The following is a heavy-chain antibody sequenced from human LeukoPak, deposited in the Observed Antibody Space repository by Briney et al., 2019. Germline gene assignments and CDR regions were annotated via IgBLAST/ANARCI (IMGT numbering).Heavy chain of an antibody. CDR2: ISGYNSKP. CDR1: GYTFTSYG. CDR3: ARVRRFDAFDI. V-gene: IGHV1-18*01. D-gene: IGHD3-16*01. J-gene: IGHJ3*02. Sequence: ASVKVPCKASGYTFTSYGISWVRQAPGQGLEWMGWISGYNSKPFYAQNFQGRVTMTTDTSTSTVYMEVRSLRSDDTAVYYCARVRRFDAFDIWGQGTMVTVSS.